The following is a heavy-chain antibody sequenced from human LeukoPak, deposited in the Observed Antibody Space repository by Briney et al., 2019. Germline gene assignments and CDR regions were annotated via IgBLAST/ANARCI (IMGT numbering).Heavy chain of an antibody. Sequence: PGGSLRLSCAASGFTFSSHAMNWVRQAPGKGLEWVSGISSSGGSTNYADSVKGRFTISRDNSKNTVYLQMNSLRAEDTAVYFCAKDQRNMNNRLAVGFDYWGQGTLVTVSS. V-gene: IGHV3-23*01. CDR3: AKDQRNMNNRLAVGFDY. CDR2: ISSSGGST. J-gene: IGHJ4*02. D-gene: IGHD2/OR15-2a*01. CDR1: GFTFSSHA.